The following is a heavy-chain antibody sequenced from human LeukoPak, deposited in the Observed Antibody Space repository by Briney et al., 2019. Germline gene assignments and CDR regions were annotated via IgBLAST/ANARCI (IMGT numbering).Heavy chain of an antibody. CDR2: INHSGST. V-gene: IGHV4-34*01. J-gene: IGHJ6*03. CDR1: GGSISSYY. CDR3: AREHTAMVRDYYYYMDV. Sequence: SETLSLTCTVSGGSISSYYWSWIRQPPGKGLEWIGEINHSGSTNYNPSLKSRVTISVDTSKNQFSLKLSSVTAADTAVYYCAREHTAMVRDYYYYMDVWGKGTTVTVSS. D-gene: IGHD5-18*01.